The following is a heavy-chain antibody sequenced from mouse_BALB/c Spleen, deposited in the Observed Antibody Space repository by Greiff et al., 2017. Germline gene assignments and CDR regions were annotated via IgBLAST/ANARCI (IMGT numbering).Heavy chain of an antibody. D-gene: IGHD2-14*01. Sequence: VQLKQSGPELVKPGASVKMSCKASGYTFTSYVMHWVKQKPGQGLEWIGYINPYNDGTKYNEKFKGKATLTSDKSSSTAYMELSSLTSEDSAVYYCARNYYRDDGSAMDYWGQGTSVTVSS. CDR2: INPYNDGT. J-gene: IGHJ4*01. CDR3: ARNYYRDDGSAMDY. CDR1: GYTFTSYV. V-gene: IGHV1-14*01.